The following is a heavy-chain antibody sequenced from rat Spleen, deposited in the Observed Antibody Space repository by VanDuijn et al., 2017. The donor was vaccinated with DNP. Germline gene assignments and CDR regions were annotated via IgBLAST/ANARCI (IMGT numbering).Heavy chain of an antibody. J-gene: IGHJ2*01. CDR1: GFSLTSNG. CDR3: TRHRDYYDGHFRFFDY. CDR2: IWGGGST. V-gene: IGHV2-72*01. D-gene: IGHD1-12*03. Sequence: QVQLEESGPGLMQPSETLSLPCSVSGFSLTSNGVGWVRQPLGKGLVWMGTIWGGGSTNYNSADQSRLSISRDTSKSQVFLKMNSLQPEDTGTYYCTRHRDYYDGHFRFFDYWGQGVMVTLSS.